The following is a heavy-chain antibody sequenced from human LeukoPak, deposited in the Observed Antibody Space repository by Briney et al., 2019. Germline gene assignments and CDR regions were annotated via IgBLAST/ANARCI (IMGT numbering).Heavy chain of an antibody. CDR2: MSSSSTYI. CDR1: GFTFWGYS. D-gene: IGHD6-6*01. V-gene: IGHV3-21*06. Sequence: GGSLRLSCAASGFTFWGYSMTWVRQAPGKGLEWVSSMSSSSTYIYYAESVRGGVTISRDNAKNSLYLLTKSLRVDDTAVYYCERGRPTGASRVFVVQWGQGTLVTVSS. J-gene: IGHJ4*02. CDR3: ERGRPTGASRVFVVQ.